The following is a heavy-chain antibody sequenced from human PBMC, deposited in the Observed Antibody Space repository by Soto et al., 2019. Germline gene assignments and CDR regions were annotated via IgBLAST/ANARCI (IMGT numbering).Heavy chain of an antibody. D-gene: IGHD3-16*01. J-gene: IGHJ4*02. V-gene: IGHV3-23*01. CDR1: GFNFANYA. CDR2: ISGHDGST. Sequence: GGSLRLSCSASGFNFANYAMTWFRQAPGKGLEWVSAISGHDGSTHYTDSVKGRFTISRDNFKKTLFLQMNILRVEDTATYFCAKSPGQSYAFYFDPWGQGTLVTVSS. CDR3: AKSPGQSYAFYFDP.